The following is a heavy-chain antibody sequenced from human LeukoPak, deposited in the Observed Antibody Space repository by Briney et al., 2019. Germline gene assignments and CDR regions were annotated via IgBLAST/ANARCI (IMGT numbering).Heavy chain of an antibody. V-gene: IGHV4-34*01. J-gene: IGHJ4*02. CDR1: GGSFSGYY. CDR3: ARGLGYSSSSSPAPYYFDY. D-gene: IGHD6-13*01. CDR2: IHHSGST. Sequence: SETLSLTCAVYGGSFSGYYWSWIRQPPGKGLEWIGEIHHSGSTNYNPSLKSRVTISVDTSKNQFSLKLSSVTAADTAVYYCARGLGYSSSSSPAPYYFDYWGQGTLVTVSS.